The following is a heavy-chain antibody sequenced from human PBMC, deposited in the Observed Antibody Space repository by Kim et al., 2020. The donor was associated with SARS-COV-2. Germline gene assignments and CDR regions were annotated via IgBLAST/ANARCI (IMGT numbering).Heavy chain of an antibody. CDR3: ARTTSAGGTY. Sequence: GGSLRLSCAASGFTFSSYFMMWVRQAPGKGLEWVADIRQDGSDKYYGDSVKGRFTVSRDNAKNSLYLQMNSLRVDDTAVYYCARTTSAGGTYWGQGTLVT. V-gene: IGHV3-7*01. CDR2: IRQDGSDK. CDR1: GFTFSSYF. D-gene: IGHD2-2*01. J-gene: IGHJ4*02.